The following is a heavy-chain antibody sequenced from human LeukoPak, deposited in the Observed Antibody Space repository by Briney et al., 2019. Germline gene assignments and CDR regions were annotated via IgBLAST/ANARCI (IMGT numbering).Heavy chain of an antibody. CDR1: GFILGDHY. V-gene: IGHV3-72*01. Sequence: GGSLRLSCAVSGFILGDHYMDWVRQAPGKGLEWVGRTRNKANSYTTDYAASVKGRFTISRDDSKNSLYLQMNSLKTDDTAVYYCARVYCSGGSCYAYFDYWGQGALVTVSS. CDR3: ARVYCSGGSCYAYFDY. D-gene: IGHD2-15*01. J-gene: IGHJ4*02. CDR2: TRNKANSYTT.